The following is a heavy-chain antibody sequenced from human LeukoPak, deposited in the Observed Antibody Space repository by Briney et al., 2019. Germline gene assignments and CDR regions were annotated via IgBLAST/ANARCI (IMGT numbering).Heavy chain of an antibody. CDR1: GFTFSSYE. J-gene: IGHJ3*02. V-gene: IGHV3-48*03. CDR2: ISSSGSTI. Sequence: GRSLRLSCAASGFTFSSYEMNWVRQAPGKGLEWVSYISSSGSTIYYADSVKGRFTISRDNAKNSLYLQMNSLRAEDTAVYYCARDYGDYVGAFDIWGQGTMVTVSS. D-gene: IGHD4-17*01. CDR3: ARDYGDYVGAFDI.